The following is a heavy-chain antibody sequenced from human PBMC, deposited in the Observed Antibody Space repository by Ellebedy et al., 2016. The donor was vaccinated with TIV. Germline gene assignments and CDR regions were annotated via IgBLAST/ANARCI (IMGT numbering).Heavy chain of an antibody. CDR1: GFTFNTYG. D-gene: IGHD6-19*01. CDR2: ISYTGRTA. Sequence: PSETLSLTCAASGFTFNTYGMHWVRQAPGKGLEWLAVISYTGRTAYYADSVKGRFTISRDNSKNTQYLQMNSLRVEDTAVYYCAKEPIEYSSAWYFDSWGQGTLVTVSS. V-gene: IGHV3-30*18. J-gene: IGHJ4*02. CDR3: AKEPIEYSSAWYFDS.